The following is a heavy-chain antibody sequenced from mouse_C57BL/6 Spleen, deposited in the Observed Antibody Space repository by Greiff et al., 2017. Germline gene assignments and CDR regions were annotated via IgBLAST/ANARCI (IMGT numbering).Heavy chain of an antibody. V-gene: IGHV3-6*01. CDR2: ISYDGSN. D-gene: IGHD1-1*01. Sequence: VQLQQSGPGLVKPSQSLSLTCSVTGYSITSGYYWNWIRQSPGNKLEWMGYISYDGSNNYNPSLKNRISITRDTSKNQFFLKLNSVTTEDTATYYCARGGYGSRYALDYWGQGTAVTASS. J-gene: IGHJ4*01. CDR3: ARGGYGSRYALDY. CDR1: GYSITSGYY.